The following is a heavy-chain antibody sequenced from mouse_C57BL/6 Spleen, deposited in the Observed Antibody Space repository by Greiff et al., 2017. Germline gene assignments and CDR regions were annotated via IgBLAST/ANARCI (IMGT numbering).Heavy chain of an antibody. CDR3: ASRLCDYDDGRGALDY. D-gene: IGHD2-4*01. CDR1: GYAFSSSW. V-gene: IGHV1-82*01. CDR2: IYPGDGDT. Sequence: QVQLQQSGPALVQPGASVQISCKASGYAFSSSWMNWVKQRPGKGLEWIGRIYPGDGDTNYNGKFKGKATLTADKSSSTAYMQLSSLTSEDSAVYFCASRLCDYDDGRGALDYWGQATSVTVSS. J-gene: IGHJ4*01.